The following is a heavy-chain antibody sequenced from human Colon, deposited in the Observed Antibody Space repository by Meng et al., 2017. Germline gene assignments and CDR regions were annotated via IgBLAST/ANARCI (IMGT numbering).Heavy chain of an antibody. D-gene: IGHD2-15*01. CDR2: INHSGST. V-gene: IGHV4-34*01. J-gene: IGHJ5*02. CDR1: GGSFSGYY. Sequence: QVQLRQWAAGLLKPSETLSLTCAVYGGSFSGYYWSWIRQPPGKGLEWIGEINHSGSTNYNPSLKSRVTISVDSSKNQFSLNLTSVTAADTAVYFCARVQRFCTGGICSNWFDPWGQGTLVTVSS. CDR3: ARVQRFCTGGICSNWFDP.